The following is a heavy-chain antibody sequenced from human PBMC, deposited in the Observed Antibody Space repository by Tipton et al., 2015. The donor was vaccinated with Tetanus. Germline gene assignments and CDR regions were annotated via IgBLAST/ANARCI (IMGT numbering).Heavy chain of an antibody. CDR3: ARGWGSSWYYFDY. CDR1: GDSLYNFY. J-gene: IGHJ4*02. Sequence: LVKPSETLSLMCTVSGDSLYNFYWSWLRQPAGKGPEWIGRIYASGSANYRPSLEGRVTMSVDKSNNQVSLRMTSVTAADTAVYYCARGWGSSWYYFDYWGQGILVTVSS. D-gene: IGHD6-13*01. V-gene: IGHV4-4*07. CDR2: IYASGSA.